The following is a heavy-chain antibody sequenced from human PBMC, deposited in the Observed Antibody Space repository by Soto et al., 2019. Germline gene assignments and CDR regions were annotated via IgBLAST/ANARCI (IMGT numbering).Heavy chain of an antibody. CDR2: INHSGRT. J-gene: IGHJ3*02. Sequence: QVQLQQWGTGLLKPSETLSLTCGVYGESFGYYYWSWIRQPQGKGLEWIGEINHSGRTKYTSPLKSRVAISIDRSKTQFSLRMTSVTAADTAVYYCARWDYDFRDAFDIWGQGTMVTVSS. D-gene: IGHD3-3*01. CDR1: GESFGYYY. CDR3: ARWDYDFRDAFDI. V-gene: IGHV4-34*01.